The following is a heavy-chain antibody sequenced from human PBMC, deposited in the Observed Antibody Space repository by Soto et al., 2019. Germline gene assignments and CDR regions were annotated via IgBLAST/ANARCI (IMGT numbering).Heavy chain of an antibody. CDR2: INPNSGGT. J-gene: IGHJ6*02. D-gene: IGHD6-6*01. V-gene: IGHV1-2*04. Sequence: ASVKVSCKASGYTFTGYYMHWVRQAPGQGLEWMGWINPNSGGTNYAQKFQGWVTMTRDTSISTAYMELSRLRSYDTAVYYCARDRGSSSPYYYYYGMDVWGQGTTVTVSS. CDR3: ARDRGSSSPYYYYYGMDV. CDR1: GYTFTGYY.